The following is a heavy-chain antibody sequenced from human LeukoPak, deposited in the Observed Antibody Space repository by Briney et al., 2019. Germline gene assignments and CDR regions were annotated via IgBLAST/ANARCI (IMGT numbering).Heavy chain of an antibody. CDR3: ARPDPDSSGYLVGY. D-gene: IGHD3-22*01. Sequence: GGSLRLSCAASGFTFSDYYMSWIRQAPGKGRGWVSYISSSGSTIYYADSVKGRFTISRDNAKNSLYLQMNSLRAEDTAVYYCARPDPDSSGYLVGYWGQGTLVTVSS. J-gene: IGHJ4*02. CDR2: ISSSGSTI. V-gene: IGHV3-11*01. CDR1: GFTFSDYY.